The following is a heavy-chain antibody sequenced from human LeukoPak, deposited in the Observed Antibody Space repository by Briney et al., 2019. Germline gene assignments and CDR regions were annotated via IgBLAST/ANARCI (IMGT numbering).Heavy chain of an antibody. D-gene: IGHD2-2*01. CDR3: ARWSIVVVPAAMAVDAFDI. J-gene: IGHJ3*02. V-gene: IGHV4-30-4*01. CDR2: IYYSGST. Sequence: SETLSLTCTVSGDSVSSGDYYWSWIRQPPGKGLEWIGYIYYSGSTYYNPSLKSRVTISVDTSKNQFSLKLSSVTAADTAVYYCARWSIVVVPAAMAVDAFDIWGQGTMVTVSS. CDR1: GDSVSSGDYY.